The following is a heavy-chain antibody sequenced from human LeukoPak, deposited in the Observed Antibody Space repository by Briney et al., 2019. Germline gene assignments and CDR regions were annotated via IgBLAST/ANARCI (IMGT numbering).Heavy chain of an antibody. D-gene: IGHD1/OR15-1a*01. J-gene: IGHJ4*02. Sequence: ASVTVSPKASRYIFTTYFIHWLQQAPRQGAERVGKINPRGGSTDYARKFQGRVTMTSDTSTSTVYMELKSLRSEDTAVYFCARVGTTGATADNWGQGTLVTVSS. CDR1: RYIFTTYF. V-gene: IGHV1-46*01. CDR2: INPRGGST. CDR3: ARVGTTGATADN.